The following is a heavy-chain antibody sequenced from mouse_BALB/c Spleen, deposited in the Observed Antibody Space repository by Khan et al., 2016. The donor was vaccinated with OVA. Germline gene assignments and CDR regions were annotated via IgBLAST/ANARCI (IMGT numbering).Heavy chain of an antibody. CDR2: IWAGGST. V-gene: IGHV2-9*02. CDR1: GFSLTSYG. Sequence: HAQLKLSGPGLVAPSQSLSITCTVFGFSLTSYGVHWVRLSPGKGLEWLGVIWAGGSTNYNSALMSRLSISKDNSKSQVFLKMNSLQTDDTAMYYCARLADIWGQGTTLTVSS. CDR3: ARLADI. J-gene: IGHJ2*01. D-gene: IGHD1-3*01.